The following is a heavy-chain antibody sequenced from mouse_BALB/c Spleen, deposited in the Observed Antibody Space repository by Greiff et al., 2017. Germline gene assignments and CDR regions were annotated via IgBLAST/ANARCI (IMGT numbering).Heavy chain of an antibody. CDR1: GFTFTDYY. D-gene: IGHD2-4*01. V-gene: IGHV7-3*02. CDR2: IRNKANGYTT. Sequence: DVKLVESGGGLVQPGGSLRLSCATSGFTFTDYYTSWVRQPPGKALEWLGFIRNKANGYTTEYSASVKGRFTISRDNSQSILYLQMNTLRAEDSATYYCAREDYDGNYFDYGGQGTTLTVSS. J-gene: IGHJ2*01. CDR3: AREDYDGNYFDY.